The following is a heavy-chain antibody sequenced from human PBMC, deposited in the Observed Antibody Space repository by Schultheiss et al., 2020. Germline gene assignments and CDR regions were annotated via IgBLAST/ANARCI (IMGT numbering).Heavy chain of an antibody. CDR2: IYYTGST. CDR3: ARDEEWWSTPTEHYYYGMDV. J-gene: IGHJ6*02. Sequence: SETLSLTCTVSGGSISSYYWSWIRQPPGKGLEWIGYIYYTGSTYYNPSLKSRVTISVDTSKNQFSLKLSSVTAADTAVYYCARDEEWWSTPTEHYYYGMDVWGQGTTVNVSS. CDR1: GGSISSYY. V-gene: IGHV4-59*01. D-gene: IGHD2-15*01.